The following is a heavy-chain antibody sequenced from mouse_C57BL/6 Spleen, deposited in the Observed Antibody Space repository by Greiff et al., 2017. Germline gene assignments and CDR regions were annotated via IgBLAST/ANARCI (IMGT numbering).Heavy chain of an antibody. J-gene: IGHJ4*01. V-gene: IGHV1-62-2*01. CDR1: GYTFTEYT. D-gene: IGHD2-4*01. CDR3: ARHEVFYYDYDALYAMDY. CDR2: FYPGSGSI. Sequence: QFQLQQSGAELVKPGASVKLSCKASGYTFTEYTIHWVKQRSGQGLEWIGWFYPGSGSIKYNEKFKDKATLTADKSSSTVYMELSRLTSEDSAVYCCARHEVFYYDYDALYAMDYWGQGTSVTVSS.